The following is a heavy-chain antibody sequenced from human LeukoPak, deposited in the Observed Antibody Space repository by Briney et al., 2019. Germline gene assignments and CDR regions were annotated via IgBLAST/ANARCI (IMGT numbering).Heavy chain of an antibody. D-gene: IGHD6-13*01. CDR2: IYCSGST. J-gene: IGHJ4*02. CDR1: GGSISSSSYY. Sequence: SETLSLTCTVSGGSISSSSYYWGWIRPPPGKGLEWIGSIYCSGSTYYNPSLKSRVTISVDTSKNQFSLKLSSVTAADTAVYYCATGIAAAGNYFDYWGQGTLVTVSS. V-gene: IGHV4-39*01. CDR3: ATGIAAAGNYFDY.